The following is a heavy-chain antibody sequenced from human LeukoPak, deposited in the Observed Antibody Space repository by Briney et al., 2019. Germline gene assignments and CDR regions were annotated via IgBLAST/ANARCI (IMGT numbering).Heavy chain of an antibody. CDR2: INGGNGNT. Sequence: ASVKASCKTSGYTFTRYAIHWVHQAPGQRLEWMGWINGGNGNTKYSQKFQGRVTITRDTSASTVYMELRSLRSEDTAVYYCARASYDLLTANSLNWFDPWGQGTLVTVSS. J-gene: IGHJ5*02. D-gene: IGHD3-9*01. CDR1: GYTFTRYA. CDR3: ARASYDLLTANSLNWFDP. V-gene: IGHV1-3*01.